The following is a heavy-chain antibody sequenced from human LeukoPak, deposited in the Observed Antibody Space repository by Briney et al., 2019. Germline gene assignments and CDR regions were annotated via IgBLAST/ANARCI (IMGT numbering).Heavy chain of an antibody. D-gene: IGHD2-2*01. CDR1: GGSISSSSYY. V-gene: IGHV4-39*01. J-gene: IGHJ3*02. Sequence: PSETLSLTCTVPGGSISSSSYYWGWIRQPPGKGLEWIGSIYYSGSTYYNPSLKSRVTISVDTSKNQFSLKLSSVTAADTAVYYCARAPASSTINDAFDIWGQGTMVTVSS. CDR2: IYYSGST. CDR3: ARAPASSTINDAFDI.